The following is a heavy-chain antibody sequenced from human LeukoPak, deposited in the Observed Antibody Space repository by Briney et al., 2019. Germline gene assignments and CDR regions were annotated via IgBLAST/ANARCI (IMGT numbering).Heavy chain of an antibody. J-gene: IGHJ4*02. D-gene: IGHD5-24*01. CDR3: ARVGLRDGYEFDC. Sequence: PSGTLSLTCAVYGGSFSDYYWNWIRQSTGKGLEWIGEINLRGSTTYNPSLKSRVTISVDTSKNQFSLKLSSVTAADTAVYYCARVGLRDGYEFDCWGQGTLVTVSS. V-gene: IGHV4-34*01. CDR1: GGSFSDYY. CDR2: INLRGST.